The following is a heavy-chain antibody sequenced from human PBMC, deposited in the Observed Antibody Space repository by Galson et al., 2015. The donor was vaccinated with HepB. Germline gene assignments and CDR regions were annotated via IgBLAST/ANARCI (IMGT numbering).Heavy chain of an antibody. CDR3: AREGEFTMIVVNGGAFDI. J-gene: IGHJ3*02. V-gene: IGHV3-33*01. D-gene: IGHD3-22*01. CDR2: IWYDGSNK. Sequence: SLRLSCAASGFTFSRYGMHWVRQAPGKGLEWVAVIWYDGSNKYYADSVKGRFTISRDNSKNTLYLQMNSLRAEDTAVYYCAREGEFTMIVVNGGAFDIWGQGTMVTVSS. CDR1: GFTFSRYG.